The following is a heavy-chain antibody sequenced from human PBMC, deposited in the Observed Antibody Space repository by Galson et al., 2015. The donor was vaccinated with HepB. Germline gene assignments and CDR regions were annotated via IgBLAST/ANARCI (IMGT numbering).Heavy chain of an antibody. CDR1: GFSFSNAW. CDR2: IKSKTYGGTA. J-gene: IGHJ6*02. D-gene: IGHD3-10*01. V-gene: IGHV3-15*07. CDR3: TTATMIRGEVPYYFYKYGMDV. Sequence: SLSLSCAASGFSFSNAWMNWVRRVPGKGLEWVGHIKSKTYGGTADYAAPVKDRFTLSSDDSKHILYLHLDSLNTEDTGIYYCTTATMIRGEVPYYFYKYGMDVWGQGTAVTVSS.